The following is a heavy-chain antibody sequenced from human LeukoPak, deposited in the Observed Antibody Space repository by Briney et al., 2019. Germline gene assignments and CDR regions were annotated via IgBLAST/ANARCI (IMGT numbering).Heavy chain of an antibody. D-gene: IGHD2-15*01. CDR3: VSGGRYGWHFDS. CDR1: VFTLCSYW. CDR2: TKGDESEK. V-gene: IGHV3-7*01. J-gene: IGHJ4*02. Sequence: PGGSLRLSCTATVFTLCSYWKRWVRQAPGKGLEWVANTKGDESEKYYLDSVNGRFTFSRKNAKSSRSLQMDNLRGEGAAVYNCVSGGRYGWHFDSWGQGILVTVSS.